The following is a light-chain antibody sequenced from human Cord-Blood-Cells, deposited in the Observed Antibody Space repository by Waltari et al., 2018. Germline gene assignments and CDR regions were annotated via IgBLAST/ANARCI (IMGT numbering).Light chain of an antibody. CDR1: QSISSY. Sequence: DIQMTQSPSSLSASVGDRVTITCRASQSISSYLNWYQQKPGKAPKLLIDAASSLQSGVPSRFSGSGSGTDFTLTISSLQPEDFATYYCQQSYSTPGWTFGQGTKVEIK. CDR3: QQSYSTPGWT. CDR2: AAS. V-gene: IGKV1-39*01. J-gene: IGKJ1*01.